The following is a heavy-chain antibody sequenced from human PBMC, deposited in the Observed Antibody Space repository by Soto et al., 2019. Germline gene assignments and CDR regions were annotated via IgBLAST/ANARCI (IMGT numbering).Heavy chain of an antibody. Sequence: SETLSLTCTVSGGSISSSSYYWGWIRQPPGKGLEWIGSIYYSGSTYYNPSLKSRVTISVDTSKNQFSLKLSSVTAADTAVYYCARGAGYYDSSGYYYGLDYWGQGTQVTVS. D-gene: IGHD3-22*01. V-gene: IGHV4-39*01. CDR1: GGSISSSSYY. CDR3: ARGAGYYDSSGYYYGLDY. CDR2: IYYSGST. J-gene: IGHJ4*02.